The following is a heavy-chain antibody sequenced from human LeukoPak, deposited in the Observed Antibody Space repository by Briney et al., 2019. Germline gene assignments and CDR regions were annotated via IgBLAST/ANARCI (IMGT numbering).Heavy chain of an antibody. Sequence: SETLSLTCTVSGGSISSSSYYWGWIRQAPGKGLEWIGSINYSGSTYYNPSLKSRVTISVDTSKNQFSLKLSSVTAADTGVYYCARGHCSGGSCYSYYYYDYMDVWGKGTTVTVSS. CDR1: GGSISSSSYY. CDR2: INYSGST. J-gene: IGHJ6*03. V-gene: IGHV4-39*07. D-gene: IGHD2-15*01. CDR3: ARGHCSGGSCYSYYYYDYMDV.